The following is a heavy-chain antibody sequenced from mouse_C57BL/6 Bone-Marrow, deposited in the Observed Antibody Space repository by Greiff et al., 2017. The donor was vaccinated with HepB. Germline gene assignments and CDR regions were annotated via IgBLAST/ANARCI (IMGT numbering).Heavy chain of an antibody. CDR1: GYNITNDY. D-gene: IGHD2-12*01. Sequence: VQLQQSGAELVRPGTSVKLSCTASGYNITNDYMYWVKQRPGQGLEWIGWIDPENGDTEYTSKFKGKATITADTSSNTAYLQLSSLTSEDTAVYYCATYYDSYHSFANWGRGTLVTVSA. CDR3: ATYYDSYHSFAN. V-gene: IGHV14-4*01. CDR2: IDPENGDT. J-gene: IGHJ3*01.